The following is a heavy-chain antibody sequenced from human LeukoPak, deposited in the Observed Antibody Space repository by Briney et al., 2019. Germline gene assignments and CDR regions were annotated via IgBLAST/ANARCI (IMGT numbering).Heavy chain of an antibody. V-gene: IGHV3-48*01. J-gene: IGHJ3*02. CDR1: GFTFSSYS. CDR3: ARGGYDYVWGSYRPYDAFDI. CDR2: ISSSSSTI. D-gene: IGHD3-16*02. Sequence: PGGSLRLSCAASGFTFSSYSMNWVRQAPGKGLEWVSYISSSSSTIYYADSVKGRFTISRDNAKNSLYPQMNSLRAEDTAVYYCARGGYDYVWGSYRPYDAFDIWGQGTMVTVSS.